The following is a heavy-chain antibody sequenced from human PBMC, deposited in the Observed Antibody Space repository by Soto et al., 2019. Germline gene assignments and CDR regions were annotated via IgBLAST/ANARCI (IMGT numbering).Heavy chain of an antibody. CDR2: IYPGDSDT. Sequence: AGESLKISCKGSGYSFTSYWIGWVRQMPGKGLEWMGIIYPGDSDTRYSPSFQGQVTISADTSISTAYLRWSSLRASDTAIYYCARRGTREWFDPWGQGTLVTVSS. CDR1: GYSFTSYW. V-gene: IGHV5-51*01. J-gene: IGHJ5*02. D-gene: IGHD1-26*01. CDR3: ARRGTREWFDP.